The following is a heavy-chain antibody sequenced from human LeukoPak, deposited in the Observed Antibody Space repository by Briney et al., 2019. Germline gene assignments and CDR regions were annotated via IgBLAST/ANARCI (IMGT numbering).Heavy chain of an antibody. V-gene: IGHV4-59*11. CDR1: GDSISSHY. CDR2: IYCSGSS. CDR3: ARERLIAGATVFDY. D-gene: IGHD1-26*01. J-gene: IGHJ4*02. Sequence: SETLSLTCTVSGDSISSHYWSWIRQPPGKGLEWIGCIYCSGSSSYNPSLKSRVTISVDTSNTQLSLKLTSVTAADTAVYFCARERLIAGATVFDYWGQGSLVTVSS.